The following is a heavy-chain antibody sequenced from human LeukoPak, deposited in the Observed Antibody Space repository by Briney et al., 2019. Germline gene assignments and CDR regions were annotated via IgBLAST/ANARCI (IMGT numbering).Heavy chain of an antibody. D-gene: IGHD1-20*01. V-gene: IGHV5-51*01. J-gene: IGHJ3*02. CDR1: EYSFSRYW. CDR2: IYPGDSGT. Sequence: GESLKISCKGSEYSFSRYWIAWVRQRPGKGLEWMGMIYPGDSGTRYSPSFQGQVIISADMSIGAAYRPWSSLRASDTAIYYCARRLYNWNDPIDAVNIWGQGTVVTVSS. CDR3: ARRLYNWNDPIDAVNI.